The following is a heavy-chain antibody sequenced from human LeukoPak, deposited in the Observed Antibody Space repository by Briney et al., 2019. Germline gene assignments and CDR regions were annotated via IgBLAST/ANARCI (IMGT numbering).Heavy chain of an antibody. CDR2: ISGSGGST. D-gene: IGHD3-10*02. CDR1: GFTFSTYA. Sequence: GGSLRLSCAASGFTFSTYAMHWVRQAPGTGLEWVSTISGSGGSTYYADSVKGRFTISRDNAKNTLYLEMNSLRAEDTAVYYCCSGTYYSDYWGQGTLVTVSS. J-gene: IGHJ4*01. CDR3: CSGTYYSDY. V-gene: IGHV3-23*01.